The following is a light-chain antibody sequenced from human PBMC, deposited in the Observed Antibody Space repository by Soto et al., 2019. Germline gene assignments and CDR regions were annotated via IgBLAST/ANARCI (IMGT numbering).Light chain of an antibody. V-gene: IGLV2-11*01. J-gene: IGLJ3*02. CDR3: CSYAGSYVWL. CDR1: STNVGYYYF. CDR2: DDI. Sequence: QPVLTQPRSVSGSPGQSVTISCTGTSTNVGYYYFVSWYQQHPGKAPKLMIYDDIERPSGVPDRFSASKSGSTAFLTISGLHVEDEADYFCCSYAGSYVWLFGGGTKLTVL.